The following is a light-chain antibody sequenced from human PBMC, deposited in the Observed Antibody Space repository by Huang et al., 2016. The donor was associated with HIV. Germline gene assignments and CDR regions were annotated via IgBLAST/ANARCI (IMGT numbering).Light chain of an antibody. V-gene: IGKV1-17*03. J-gene: IGKJ3*01. CDR1: EDINNS. CDR3: LQYNAYPLT. Sequence: DIQMTQSPSAMSASVGDKVTITCRASEDINNSLAWFQQRPGKVPQRLIIAASSLQSGVPLRFSGSGSGTDFTLTISSLQPEDFATYYCLQYNAYPLTFGPGTTVDFK. CDR2: AAS.